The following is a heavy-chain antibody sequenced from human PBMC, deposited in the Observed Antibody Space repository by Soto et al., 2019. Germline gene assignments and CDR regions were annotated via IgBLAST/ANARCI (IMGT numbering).Heavy chain of an antibody. CDR1: GFTFSNFW. CDR2: IKKDGSEK. D-gene: IGHD3-10*01. CDR3: TTGGLLTLRY. J-gene: IGHJ4*02. V-gene: IGHV3-7*03. Sequence: EVQLVESGGGLVQPGGSLRLSCEVSGFTFSNFWMTWVRQAPGKGLEWVANIKKDGSEKNFVDSVKGRFTISRDNAKNSLYLQMNSQRAEDTAVYYCTTGGLLTLRYWGQGALVTVSS.